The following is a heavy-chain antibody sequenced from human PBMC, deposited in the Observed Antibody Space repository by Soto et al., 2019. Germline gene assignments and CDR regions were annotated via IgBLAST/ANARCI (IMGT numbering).Heavy chain of an antibody. D-gene: IGHD1-26*01. V-gene: IGHV4-59*01. J-gene: IGHJ4*02. Sequence: SETLSLTCTISGGSISVYYWSWVRQPPGHELEWIGYIYASGSPYYNPSLRSRVTISADTSKNQISLKLTSPTAADTAAYYCARGVGSSPPRYWGRGTLVTVSS. CDR2: IYASGSP. CDR1: GGSISVYY. CDR3: ARGVGSSPPRY.